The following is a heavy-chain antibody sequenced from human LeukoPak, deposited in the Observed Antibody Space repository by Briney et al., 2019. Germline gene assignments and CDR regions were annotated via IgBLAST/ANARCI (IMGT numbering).Heavy chain of an antibody. J-gene: IGHJ5*02. CDR1: GGTFSSYA. V-gene: IGHV1-69*04. CDR2: IIPIFGIA. Sequence: SVKVSCKASGGTFSSYAISWVRQAPGQGPEWMGRIIPIFGIANYAQKFQGRVTITADKSTSTAYMELSSLRSEDTAVYYCARTSRVVPAAGNNWFDPWGQGTLVTVSS. CDR3: ARTSRVVPAAGNNWFDP. D-gene: IGHD2-2*01.